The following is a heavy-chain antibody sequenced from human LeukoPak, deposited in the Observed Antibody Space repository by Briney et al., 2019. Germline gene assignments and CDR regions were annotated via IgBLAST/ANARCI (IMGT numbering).Heavy chain of an antibody. V-gene: IGHV3-9*01. CDR1: GFSFDDYA. Sequence: GGSLRLSCAASGFSFDDYAVHWVRQAPGKGLEWVSGISWNSGSIGYADSVKGRFTISRDNANNSLYLQMNSLRAEDTALYYCAKGSDSGWVGAFDIWGQGTMVTVSS. CDR2: ISWNSGSI. CDR3: AKGSDSGWVGAFDI. D-gene: IGHD6-19*01. J-gene: IGHJ3*02.